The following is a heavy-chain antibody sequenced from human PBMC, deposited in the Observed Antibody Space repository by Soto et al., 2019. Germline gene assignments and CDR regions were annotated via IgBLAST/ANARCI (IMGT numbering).Heavy chain of an antibody. V-gene: IGHV1-69*13. CDR2: IIPIIGTP. D-gene: IGHD3-10*01. Sequence: SVKVSCKASGGTFRNHVFNWVRQAPGQGLEWMGGIIPIIGTPNYAQKFQGRVTITADASTNTVYLEVSSLRSQDTAVYYCARDLEFRDGNISHLDYWGQGTLVPSP. CDR1: GGTFRNHV. J-gene: IGHJ4*02. CDR3: ARDLEFRDGNISHLDY.